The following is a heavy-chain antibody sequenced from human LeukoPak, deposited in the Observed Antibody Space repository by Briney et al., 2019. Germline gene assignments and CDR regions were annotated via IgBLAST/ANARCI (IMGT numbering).Heavy chain of an antibody. V-gene: IGHV5-51*01. CDR3: ARRLGFNWFDP. CDR1: GYSFTNYW. D-gene: IGHD3-9*01. CDR2: IYPGDSDT. J-gene: IGHJ5*02. Sequence: GESLKISCKSSGYSFTNYWIVWVRQMPGKGLEWMGIIYPGDSDTRYSPSFQGQVTISADKSINTAYLQWSSLKASDTAMYYCARRLGFNWFDPWGQGTLVTVSS.